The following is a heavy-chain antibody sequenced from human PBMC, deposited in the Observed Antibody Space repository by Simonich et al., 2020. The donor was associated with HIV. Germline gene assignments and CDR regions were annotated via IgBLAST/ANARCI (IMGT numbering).Heavy chain of an antibody. D-gene: IGHD1-26*01. V-gene: IGHV1-18*01. J-gene: IGHJ4*02. CDR2: ITVYNGNT. Sequence: QVQLVQSGAEVKKPGASVKVSCKASGYTYINYGINWVRQAPGQGLEWMGRITVYNGNTDSAQKFRGRLTLTTDTSTTTAYMEMRSLRSDDTGVYYCAGDLPIGSYFDYWGQGTLVTVSS. CDR1: GYTYINYG. CDR3: AGDLPIGSYFDY.